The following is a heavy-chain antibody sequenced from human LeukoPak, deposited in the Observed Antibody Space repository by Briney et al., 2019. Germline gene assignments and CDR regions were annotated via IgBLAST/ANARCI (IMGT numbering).Heavy chain of an antibody. D-gene: IGHD6-19*01. V-gene: IGHV1-18*01. CDR3: ARDDRGWPDRTPPDH. J-gene: IGHJ4*02. Sequence: ASVKVSCKASGYTFTSYGISWVRQAPGQGLDWMGWISAYNGNTNYAQKLQGRVTMTTDTSTSTAYMELRSLRSDDTAVYHCARDDRGWPDRTPPDHWGQGTLVTVSS. CDR2: ISAYNGNT. CDR1: GYTFTSYG.